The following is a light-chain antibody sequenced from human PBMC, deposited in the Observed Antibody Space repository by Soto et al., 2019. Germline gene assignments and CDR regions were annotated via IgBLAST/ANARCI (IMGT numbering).Light chain of an antibody. CDR1: SSNIGSNY. CDR3: AAWDDSLSGPV. Sequence: QSALTQPPSASGTPGQRVTISCSGSSSNIGSNYVYWYQQLPGTAPKLLIYFNNQRPSGVPDRFSGSKSGTSASLAISGLRSEDEADYYCAAWDDSLSGPVFGGGTKLTVL. CDR2: FNN. J-gene: IGLJ2*01. V-gene: IGLV1-47*02.